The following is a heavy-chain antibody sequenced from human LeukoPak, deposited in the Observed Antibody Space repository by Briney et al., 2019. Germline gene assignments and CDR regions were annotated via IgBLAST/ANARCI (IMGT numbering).Heavy chain of an antibody. J-gene: IGHJ4*02. V-gene: IGHV3-30*02. CDR1: GFTFSSYG. Sequence: PGGSLRLSCAASGFTFSSYGMHWVRQAPGKGLEWVAFIRYDGSNKYYADSVKGRFTISRDNSKNTLYLQMNSLRAEDTAVYYCARDRGYYYDSSAPGYWGQGTLVTVSS. D-gene: IGHD3-22*01. CDR2: IRYDGSNK. CDR3: ARDRGYYYDSSAPGY.